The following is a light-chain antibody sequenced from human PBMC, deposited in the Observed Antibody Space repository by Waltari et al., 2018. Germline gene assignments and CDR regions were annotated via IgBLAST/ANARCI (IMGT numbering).Light chain of an antibody. CDR2: LGS. Sequence: DIVMTQSPLSLPVTPGEPASISCRASQSLLHSLGYNSVDWYLQKPGQSPHLLIYLGSNRASGVPDRFSGSGSGTEFTLTITSLQSGDFAIYFCQQYDNWVTFGGGTKVEVK. CDR1: QSLLHSLGYNS. J-gene: IGKJ4*01. CDR3: QQYDNWVT. V-gene: IGKV2-28*01.